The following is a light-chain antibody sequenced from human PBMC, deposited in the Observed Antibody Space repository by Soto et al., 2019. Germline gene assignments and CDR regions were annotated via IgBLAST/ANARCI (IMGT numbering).Light chain of an antibody. Sequence: DILMTQSPATLSVSPGEGATLSCRASQTISSNLAWYKQKPGQIPRLLMYGASTRATSILARFSGSGSGTEFTPAISGLQSEDFAVYYGQQDNNWPLTFGHGTKVEIK. V-gene: IGKV3-15*01. J-gene: IGKJ1*01. CDR1: QTISSN. CDR2: GAS. CDR3: QQDNNWPLT.